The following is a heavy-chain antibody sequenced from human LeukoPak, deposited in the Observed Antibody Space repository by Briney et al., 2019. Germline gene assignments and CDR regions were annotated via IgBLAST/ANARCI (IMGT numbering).Heavy chain of an antibody. CDR2: INHRGST. J-gene: IGHJ6*02. CDR3: ARVLYYDSSGYHYYYYGMDV. CDR1: GGSFSPYY. Sequence: PSETLSLTCTVYGGSFSPYYWNWIRQPPGKGLEWIGEINHRGSTTYNASLKSRVTISLDTSKNQFSLKLSSVTAADTAVYYCARVLYYDSSGYHYYYYGMDVWGQGTTVTVSS. V-gene: IGHV4-34*01. D-gene: IGHD3-22*01.